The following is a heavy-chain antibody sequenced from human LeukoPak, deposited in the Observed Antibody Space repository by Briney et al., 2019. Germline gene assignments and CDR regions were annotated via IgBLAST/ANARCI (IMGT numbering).Heavy chain of an antibody. CDR1: GYTFTAYY. CDR3: ARDRSVVAVGAYFDY. D-gene: IGHD1-26*01. V-gene: IGHV1-2*02. J-gene: IGHJ4*02. Sequence: ASVMVSCKASGYTFTAYYTHWVRQAPGQGLEWMGWINPKSGGTNYAQKFQGRVTMTRDTSTSTAYMDLSTLRSDDTAVYYCARDRSVVAVGAYFDYWGQGTLVTVSS. CDR2: INPKSGGT.